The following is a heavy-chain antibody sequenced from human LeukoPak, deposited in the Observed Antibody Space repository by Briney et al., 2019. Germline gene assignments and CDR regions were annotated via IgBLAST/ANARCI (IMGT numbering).Heavy chain of an antibody. V-gene: IGHV4-4*09. CDR2: IYTSGGT. J-gene: IGHJ4*02. CDR3: ARANYYDSSGYDDYFDY. Sequence: SETLSLTCTVSGGSISNYYWRWIRQPPGKGVEWIGYIYTSGGTNYNPSLKSRVTISVDTSKNQFSLKLSSVTAADTAVYYCARANYYDSSGYDDYFDYWGQGTLVTVSS. CDR1: GGSISNYY. D-gene: IGHD3-22*01.